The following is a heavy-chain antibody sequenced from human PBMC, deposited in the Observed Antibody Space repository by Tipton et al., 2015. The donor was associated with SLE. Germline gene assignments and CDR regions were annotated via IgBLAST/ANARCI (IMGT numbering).Heavy chain of an antibody. Sequence: SLRLSCAASGFTFSSYAMTWVRQTPGKGLQWVSTITEHGITYYADSVRGRFSISRDISRNTLYLEMNNLRVDDTAKYYCARHGGTFDPWGRGTLVTVS. V-gene: IGHV3-23*01. CDR1: GFTFSSYA. J-gene: IGHJ5*02. CDR2: ITEHGIT. CDR3: ARHGGTFDP.